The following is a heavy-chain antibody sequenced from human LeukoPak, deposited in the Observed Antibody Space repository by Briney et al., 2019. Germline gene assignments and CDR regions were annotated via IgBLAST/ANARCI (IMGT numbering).Heavy chain of an antibody. D-gene: IGHD2-2*01. CDR3: ARVPCSTTRCLYHNHYMDV. J-gene: IGHJ6*03. V-gene: IGHV5-51*01. CDR1: GYSFTSYW. Sequence: NLGESLKISCKGSGYSFTSYWIGWVRQMPGKGLEWMGIIYPGDSDTRYSPSFQGQVTISADKSISTAYLQWSSLKASDTAMYYCARVPCSTTRCLYHNHYMDVWGKGTTVTVSS. CDR2: IYPGDSDT.